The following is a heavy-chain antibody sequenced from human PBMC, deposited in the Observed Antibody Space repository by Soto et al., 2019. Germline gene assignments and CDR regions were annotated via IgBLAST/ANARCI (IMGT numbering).Heavy chain of an antibody. V-gene: IGHV3-48*03. D-gene: IGHD3-22*01. Sequence: PGGSLRLSCAASGFTVSSYEMNWVRQAPGKGLEWVSYISSSGSTIYYADSVKGRFTISRDNAKNSLYLQMNSLRAEDTAVYYCARGGYYYDSSGYYQPFDYWGQGTLVTVSS. J-gene: IGHJ4*02. CDR2: ISSSGSTI. CDR3: ARGGYYYDSSGYYQPFDY. CDR1: GFTVSSYE.